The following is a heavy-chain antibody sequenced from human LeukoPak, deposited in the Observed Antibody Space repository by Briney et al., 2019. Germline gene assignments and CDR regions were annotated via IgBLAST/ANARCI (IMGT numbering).Heavy chain of an antibody. CDR2: ISYDGSNK. D-gene: IGHD2-15*01. V-gene: IGHV3-30-3*01. J-gene: IGHJ6*03. CDR3: ARDGAYCSGGSCYSLFDYYYYMDV. Sequence: GRSLRLSCAASGFTFSSYAMHWVRQAPGKGLEWVAVISYDGSNKYYADSVKGRFTISRDNSKNTLYLQMNSLRAEDTAVYYCARDGAYCSGGSCYSLFDYYYYMDVWGKGTTVTVSS. CDR1: GFTFSSYA.